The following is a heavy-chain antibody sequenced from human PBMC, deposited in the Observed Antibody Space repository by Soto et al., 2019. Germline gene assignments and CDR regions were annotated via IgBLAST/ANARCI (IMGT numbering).Heavy chain of an antibody. CDR3: ARHTWGRQRGWFDP. CDR1: GGSVSSTTYY. J-gene: IGHJ5*02. Sequence: QLQLQESGPGLVKPSETLSLTCTVSGGSVSSTTYYWGWIRQPLGKGLEWIGSIYYSGSTFYNPSLKSRVTVPVDTSKNHSSLKLSSVTAADTAMYYCARHTWGRQRGWFDPWGQGTLVTVSS. V-gene: IGHV4-39*01. D-gene: IGHD2-2*01. CDR2: IYYSGST.